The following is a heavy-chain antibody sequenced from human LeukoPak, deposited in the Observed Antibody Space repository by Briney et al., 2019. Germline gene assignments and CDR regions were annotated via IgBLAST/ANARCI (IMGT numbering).Heavy chain of an antibody. CDR2: INPISGGT. Sequence: AASVKVSCKASGYTFTGYYMHWVRQAPGQVLEWMGWINPISGGTNYAQKFQGRVTMTRDTSISTAYMELSRLRSDDTAVYYCARNDFWSGYYSVYYYYGMDVWGQGTTVTVSS. CDR3: ARNDFWSGYYSVYYYYGMDV. V-gene: IGHV1-2*02. D-gene: IGHD3-3*01. CDR1: GYTFTGYY. J-gene: IGHJ6*02.